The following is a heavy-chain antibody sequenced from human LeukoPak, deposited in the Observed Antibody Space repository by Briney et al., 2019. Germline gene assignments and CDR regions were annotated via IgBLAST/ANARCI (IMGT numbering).Heavy chain of an antibody. J-gene: IGHJ1*01. CDR1: RLTFSNAW. CDR2: IKSKTDGGTT. D-gene: IGHD3-22*01. V-gene: IGHV3-15*01. CDR3: TTVRADYDSSGYEEYFQH. Sequence: GGSLRLSCVASRLTFSNAWMSWVRQAPGKGLEGVGRIKSKTDGGTTDYAAPVKGRFTISRDDSKNTLYLQMNSLKTEDTAVYYCTTVRADYDSSGYEEYFQHWGQGTLVTVSS.